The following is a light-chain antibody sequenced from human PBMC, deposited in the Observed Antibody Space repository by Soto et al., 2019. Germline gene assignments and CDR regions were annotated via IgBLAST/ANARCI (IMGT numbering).Light chain of an antibody. Sequence: DRQKRPAPYSQSACVGDRVTITCRASQGIGNYLAWYQQRPGKVPKLLIYAASTLQSGVPSRFSGSGSGPDFTLTISSLQPEDVATYYCQKYDHAPLTFGGGTKVDIK. CDR1: QGIGNY. CDR3: QKYDHAPLT. CDR2: AAS. V-gene: IGKV1-27*01. J-gene: IGKJ4*01.